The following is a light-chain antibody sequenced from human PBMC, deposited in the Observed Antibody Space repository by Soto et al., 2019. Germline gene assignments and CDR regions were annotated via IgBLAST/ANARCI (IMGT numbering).Light chain of an antibody. Sequence: QSALTQPASVSGSPGQSITISCTGTSSDVGAYNYVSWYQQHPGKAPKLMIYEVTKRPSGVPDRFSGSKSGNTASLTVSGLQAEDEAEYYCNSYSSSTFYVFGTGTKVTVL. CDR1: SSDVGAYNY. J-gene: IGLJ1*01. CDR2: EVT. CDR3: NSYSSSTFYV. V-gene: IGLV2-14*01.